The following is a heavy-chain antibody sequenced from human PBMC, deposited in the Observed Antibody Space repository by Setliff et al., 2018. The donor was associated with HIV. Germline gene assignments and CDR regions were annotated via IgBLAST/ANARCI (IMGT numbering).Heavy chain of an antibody. V-gene: IGHV4-34*01. J-gene: IGHJ6*03. CDR1: GGSLSNHK. CDR2: ISYSGTT. Sequence: LSLTCGVYGGSLSNHKWTWVRQAPGKGLEWIGDISYSGTTKYNPSLRSRLRVSLDTSRNQFSLRMTSMTAADAAVYYCARGQLDLRAPMFYYMDVWGKGTSVTVSS. D-gene: IGHD3-10*02. CDR3: ARGQLDLRAPMFYYMDV.